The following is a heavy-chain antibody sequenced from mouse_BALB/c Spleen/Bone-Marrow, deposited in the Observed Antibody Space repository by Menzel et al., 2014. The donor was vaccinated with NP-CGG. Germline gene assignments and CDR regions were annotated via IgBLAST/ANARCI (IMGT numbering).Heavy chain of an antibody. CDR1: GYTFTSSW. CDR2: IHPNSGNT. J-gene: IGHJ2*01. V-gene: IGHV1S130*01. Sequence: VKLMESGSVLVRPGASVKLSCKASGYTFTSSWMHWAKQRPGQGLEWIGEIHPNSGNTNYNEKFKGKATLTVDTSSSTAYVDLSSLTSEDSAVYYCARELGRGYYFDYRGQGTTLTVSS. D-gene: IGHD4-1*01. CDR3: ARELGRGYYFDY.